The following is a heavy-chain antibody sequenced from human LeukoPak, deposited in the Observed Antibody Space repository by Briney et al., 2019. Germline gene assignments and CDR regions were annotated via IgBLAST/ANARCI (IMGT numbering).Heavy chain of an antibody. J-gene: IGHJ5*02. D-gene: IGHD2-2*01. CDR2: IWYDGSNK. CDR1: GFTFSSYG. Sequence: GGSLRLSCAASGFTFSSYGMHWVRQAPGKGLEWVAVIWYDGSNKYYADSVKGRFTISRDNSKNTLYLQMNSLRAEDTAVYYCARLWYCSSTSCRGWFDPWGQGTLVTVSS. CDR3: ARLWYCSSTSCRGWFDP. V-gene: IGHV3-33*01.